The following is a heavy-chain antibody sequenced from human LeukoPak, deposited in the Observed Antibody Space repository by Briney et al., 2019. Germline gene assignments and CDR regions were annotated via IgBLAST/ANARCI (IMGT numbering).Heavy chain of an antibody. CDR3: AREVLRGFDP. CDR2: ISSSGSTI. J-gene: IGHJ5*02. D-gene: IGHD4-17*01. Sequence: PGGSLRLSCAASGFTFSSCEMNWVRQAPGKGLEWVSYISSSGSTIYYADSVKGRFTISRDNAKNSLYLQMNSLRAEDTAVYYCAREVLRGFDPWGQGTLVTVSS. V-gene: IGHV3-48*03. CDR1: GFTFSSCE.